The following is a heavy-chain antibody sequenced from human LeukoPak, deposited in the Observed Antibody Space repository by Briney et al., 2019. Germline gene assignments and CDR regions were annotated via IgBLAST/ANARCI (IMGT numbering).Heavy chain of an antibody. CDR1: GGSISSYY. V-gene: IGHV4-4*09. CDR2: IYTSGST. J-gene: IGHJ5*02. CDR3: ARLPSGRRAWFDP. D-gene: IGHD3-10*01. Sequence: SETLSLTCTVSGGSISSYYWSWIRQPPGKGLEWIGYIYTSGSTNYNPSLKSRVTISVDTSKNQFSLKLSPVTAADTAVYYCARLPSGRRAWFDPWGQGTLVTVSS.